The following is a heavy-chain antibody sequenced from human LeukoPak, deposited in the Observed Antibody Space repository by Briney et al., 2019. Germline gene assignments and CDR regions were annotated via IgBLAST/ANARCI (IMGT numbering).Heavy chain of an antibody. CDR2: INPKNAGT. V-gene: IGHV1-2*02. D-gene: IGHD6-13*01. Sequence: ASAQVSCKASGYTFTGHYMHWVRQAPGQGLEWMGWINPKNAGTNYAQKLQGRVTMTRDTSTGTVYMELSRLRSADTAVYYCARTLYIAAAPGGFDYWGQGTLVTVSS. CDR3: ARTLYIAAAPGGFDY. CDR1: GYTFTGHY. J-gene: IGHJ4*02.